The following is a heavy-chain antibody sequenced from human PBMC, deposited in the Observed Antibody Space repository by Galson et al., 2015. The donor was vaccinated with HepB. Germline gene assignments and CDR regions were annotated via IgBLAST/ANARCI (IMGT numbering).Heavy chain of an antibody. CDR1: GFIFSSYN. D-gene: IGHD5-24*01. V-gene: IGHV3-21*01. CDR3: TRDGDMASINAY. CDR2: ISSDANYK. Sequence: SLRLSCAASGFIFSSYNLNWVRQAPGKGLEWVSSISSDANYKYYSDSVKGRFTISRDNAKNSLYLQMDSLRAEDTARYYCTRDGDMASINAYWGQGTLVTVSS. J-gene: IGHJ4*02.